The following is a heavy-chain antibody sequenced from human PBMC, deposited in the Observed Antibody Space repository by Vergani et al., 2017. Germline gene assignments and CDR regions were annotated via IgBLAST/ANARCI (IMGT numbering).Heavy chain of an antibody. CDR1: GFTFSSYE. CDR3: AKDLNEQWPLDYFDY. J-gene: IGHJ4*02. V-gene: IGHV3-48*03. CDR2: ISSSSSTI. D-gene: IGHD6-19*01. Sequence: EVQLVESGGGLVQPGGSLRLSCAASGFTFSSYEMNWVRQAPGKGLEWVSYISSSSSTIYSADSVKGRFTISRDNAKNSLYLQMNSLRAEDTAVYYCAKDLNEQWPLDYFDYWGQGTLVTVSS.